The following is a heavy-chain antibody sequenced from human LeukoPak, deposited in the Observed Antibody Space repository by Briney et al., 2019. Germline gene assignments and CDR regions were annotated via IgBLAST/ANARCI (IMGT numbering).Heavy chain of an antibody. V-gene: IGHV3-23*01. CDR3: AKGQHSMDV. CDR1: GFTFSSYA. Sequence: HPGASLRLSCAASGFTFSSYAMSRVRQAPGKGLEWVSAISGSGGSTYYADSVKGRFTISRDNSKNTLYLQMNSLRAEDTAVYYCAKGQHSMDVWGQGTTVTVSS. D-gene: IGHD3-3*02. CDR2: ISGSGGST. J-gene: IGHJ6*02.